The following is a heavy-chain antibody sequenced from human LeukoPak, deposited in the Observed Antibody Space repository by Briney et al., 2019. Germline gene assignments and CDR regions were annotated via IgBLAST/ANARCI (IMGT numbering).Heavy chain of an antibody. CDR3: ARSVAYGGNSFDY. CDR1: GGSISSYY. CDR2: ICGST. J-gene: IGHJ4*02. D-gene: IGHD4-23*01. Sequence: SETLSLTCTVSGGSISSYYWSWIRQPPGKGLEWIGYICGSTNYNPSLKSRVTISVDTSKNQFSLKLSSVTAADTAVYYCARSVAYGGNSFDYWGQGTLVTVSS. V-gene: IGHV4-59*01.